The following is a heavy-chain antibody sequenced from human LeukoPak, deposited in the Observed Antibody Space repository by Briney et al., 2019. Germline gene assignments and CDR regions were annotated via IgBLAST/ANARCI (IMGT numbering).Heavy chain of an antibody. CDR3: ARDADWGYDAFDI. V-gene: IGHV6-1*01. CDR1: GDSVSVNSDV. D-gene: IGHD7-27*01. Sequence: SQTLSLTFAFSGDSVSVNSDVWNWIRQSPSRGLEWLGRTYYKCKWYNDYAVSVKSRITISPDTSKNQFSLQLNSVTPEDTSVCYCARDADWGYDAFDIWGQGTMVTVSS. CDR2: TYYKCKWYN. J-gene: IGHJ3*02.